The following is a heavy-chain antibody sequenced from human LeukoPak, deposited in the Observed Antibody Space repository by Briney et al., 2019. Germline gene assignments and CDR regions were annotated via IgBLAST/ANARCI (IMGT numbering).Heavy chain of an antibody. Sequence: ASVKVSCKASGYTFTGYYMHWVRQAPGQGLEWMGWINPNSGGTNYAQKFQGRVTMTRDTSISTAYMELSRLRSDDTAVYYCARVQYYYGSGSYSFLNMDVWGKGTTVTISS. CDR3: ARVQYYYGSGSYSFLNMDV. J-gene: IGHJ6*04. V-gene: IGHV1-2*02. CDR1: GYTFTGYY. CDR2: INPNSGGT. D-gene: IGHD3-10*01.